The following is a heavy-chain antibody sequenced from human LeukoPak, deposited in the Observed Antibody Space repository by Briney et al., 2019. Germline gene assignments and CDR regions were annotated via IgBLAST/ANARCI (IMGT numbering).Heavy chain of an antibody. CDR2: ISSYNGNT. CDR1: VYTFTSYG. J-gene: IGHJ4*02. D-gene: IGHD6-19*01. V-gene: IGHV1-18*01. CDR3: SRAHSYSSGWSGYSDY. Sequence: ASVKVSCKASVYTFTSYGLSGVRQAPAQGLEWMGWISSYNGNTNYAQKLHGRVTMTTDTSTSTGYMELRSLKSDDPAVYYCSRAHSYSSGWSGYSDYWGQGNLVTVSS.